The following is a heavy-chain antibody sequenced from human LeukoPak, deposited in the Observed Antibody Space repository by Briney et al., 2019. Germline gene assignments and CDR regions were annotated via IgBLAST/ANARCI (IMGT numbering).Heavy chain of an antibody. V-gene: IGHV3-48*04. CDR2: INSGGSAI. CDR3: ARGGSYVHY. D-gene: IGHD1-26*01. CDR1: GFTFSSYW. Sequence: PGGSLRLSCAASGFTFSSYWMHWVRQPPGKGLEWVSYINSGGSAIYYADSVKGRFTISRDNAKNSLYLQMNSLRADDTAVYYCARGGSYVHYWGQGTLVTVSS. J-gene: IGHJ4*02.